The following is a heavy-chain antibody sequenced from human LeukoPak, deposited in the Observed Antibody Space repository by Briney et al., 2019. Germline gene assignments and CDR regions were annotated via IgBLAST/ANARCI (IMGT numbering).Heavy chain of an antibody. D-gene: IGHD5-12*01. CDR1: GFTFSNYA. V-gene: IGHV3-23*01. CDR2: ISGSGGST. J-gene: IGHJ4*02. Sequence: PGGSLRLSCAASGFTFSNYAMSWVRQAPGKGLEWVSAISGSGGSTYYADSVKGRFTISRDNSKNTLYLQMNSLRAEDTAVYYCARGTHSGYDYFDYWGQGTLVTVSS. CDR3: ARGTHSGYDYFDY.